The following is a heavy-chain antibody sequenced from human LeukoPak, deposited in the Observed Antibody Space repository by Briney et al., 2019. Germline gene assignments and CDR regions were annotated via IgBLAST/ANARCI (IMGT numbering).Heavy chain of an antibody. D-gene: IGHD3-22*01. J-gene: IGHJ4*02. V-gene: IGHV3-23*01. CDR2: ISGSGGST. Sequence: GGSLRLSCAASGFTFSSYAMSWVRQAPGKGLDWVSAISGSGGSTYYADSVKGRFTISRDNSKNTLYLQMNSLRAEDTAVYYCAKGKSITMIVVGLYFDYWGQGTLVTVSS. CDR1: GFTFSSYA. CDR3: AKGKSITMIVVGLYFDY.